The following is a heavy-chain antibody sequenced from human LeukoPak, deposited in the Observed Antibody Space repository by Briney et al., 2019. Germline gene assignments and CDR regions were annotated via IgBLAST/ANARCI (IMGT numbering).Heavy chain of an antibody. D-gene: IGHD6-19*01. Sequence: SVKVSCKASGGTFSSYAISWVRQSPGQGLEWMGGIIPIFGTANYAQKFQGRVTITADKSTSTAYMELSSLRSEDTAVYYCARDIQQWLVRPNWFDPWGQGTLVTVSS. CDR1: GGTFSSYA. CDR3: ARDIQQWLVRPNWFDP. CDR2: IIPIFGTA. J-gene: IGHJ5*02. V-gene: IGHV1-69*06.